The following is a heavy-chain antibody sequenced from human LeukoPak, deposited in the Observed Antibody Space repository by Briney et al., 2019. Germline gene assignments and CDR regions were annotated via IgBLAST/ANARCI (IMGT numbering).Heavy chain of an antibody. CDR3: VRGTKCSGADCDSTKEYVYYFDY. J-gene: IGHJ4*02. Sequence: GASVKVSCKASGYTLSHNDINWVRQATGQGLEWMGWMNPISGNTGFAQKFQGRVTITRITSISTAYMEMSSLRSDDTAVYYCVRGTKCSGADCDSTKEYVYYFDYWGQGTLVTVSS. CDR2: MNPISGNT. D-gene: IGHD6-25*01. V-gene: IGHV1-8*03. CDR1: GYTLSHND.